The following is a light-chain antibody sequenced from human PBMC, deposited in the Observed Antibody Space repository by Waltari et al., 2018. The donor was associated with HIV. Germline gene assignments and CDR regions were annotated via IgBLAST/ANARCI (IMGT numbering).Light chain of an antibody. CDR3: QQFHSYWT. CDR1: QSVNEW. CDR2: KVS. J-gene: IGKJ1*01. V-gene: IGKV1-5*03. Sequence: IQMTQSPETLSASVGDRVPITCRASQSVNEWLAWFQQKPGKAPKLLISKVSTLERGVPSRFSGSGSGTQFTLTISSLQPDDFATYYCQQFHSYWTFGQGTRVEIK.